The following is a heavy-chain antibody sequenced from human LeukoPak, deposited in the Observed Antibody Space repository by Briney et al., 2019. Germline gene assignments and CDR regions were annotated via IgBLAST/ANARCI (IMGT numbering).Heavy chain of an antibody. CDR3: ARDNWGYSYYGMDV. CDR2: ISYDGTNK. CDR1: GFTFTMYA. Sequence: GRSLRLSCEASGFTFTMYAMHWVRQAPGKGLEWMAVISYDGTNKYDADSVKGRFTISRDNSKNTVYLQMNSLRVEDTAVYYCARDNWGYSYYGMDVWGQGTTVTVSS. J-gene: IGHJ6*02. D-gene: IGHD7-27*01. V-gene: IGHV3-30-3*01.